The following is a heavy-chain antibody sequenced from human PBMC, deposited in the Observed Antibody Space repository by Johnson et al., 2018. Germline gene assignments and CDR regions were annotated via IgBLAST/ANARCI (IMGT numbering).Heavy chain of an antibody. D-gene: IGHD6-6*01. CDR2: IYPGDSDT. CDR1: GYSFTTHW. J-gene: IGHJ3*02. CDR3: SRSITARPEDAFDI. V-gene: IGHV5-51*03. Sequence: VQLVESGAEVKKPGESLKISCKGSGYSFTTHWIGWVRQMPGKGPEYMGIIYPGDSDTRYSLPFQGQVTISADKSIKPAYLQWGSLKASDTAIYYWSRSITARPEDAFDIWGQGTRVTVSS.